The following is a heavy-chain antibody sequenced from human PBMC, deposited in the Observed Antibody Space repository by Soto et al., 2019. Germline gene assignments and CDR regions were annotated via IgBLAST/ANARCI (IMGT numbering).Heavy chain of an antibody. CDR3: ARGIWVATTASYYFDS. CDR2: INAGNGNT. CDR1: GYAFGKCS. V-gene: IGHV1-3*01. Sequence: ASVEVSCKASGYAFGKCSMQWVRQATGQGPEWMGWINAGNGNTKYSQRFQDRFTITRDTSANTAYMDLRSLTSEGTAIYYCARGIWVATTASYYFDSWGQGTQVTVSS. J-gene: IGHJ4*02. D-gene: IGHD5-12*01.